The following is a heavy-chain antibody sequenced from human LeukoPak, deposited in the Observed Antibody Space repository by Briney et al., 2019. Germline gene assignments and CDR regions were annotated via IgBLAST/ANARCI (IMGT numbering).Heavy chain of an antibody. Sequence: PGGSVRLSCAASGFTFSSYSMNWVRQAPGKGLEWVSSISSSSSYIYYADSVKGRFTISRDNAKNSLYLQMNSLRAEDTAVYYCARGGVVKVVVIPDFDYWGQGTLVTVSS. CDR3: ARGGVVKVVVIPDFDY. J-gene: IGHJ4*02. D-gene: IGHD3-22*01. CDR2: ISSSSSYI. CDR1: GFTFSSYS. V-gene: IGHV3-21*01.